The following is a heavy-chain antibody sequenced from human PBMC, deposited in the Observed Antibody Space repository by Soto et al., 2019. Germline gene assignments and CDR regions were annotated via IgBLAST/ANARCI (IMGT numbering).Heavy chain of an antibody. D-gene: IGHD2-15*01. CDR1: GFTFSSYG. V-gene: IGHV3-33*01. CDR3: ASDAAGVAAIWYYFDY. CDR2: IWYDGSNK. Sequence: QVQRVESGGVVVQPGRSLRLSCAASGFTFSSYGMHWVRQAPGKGLEWVAVIWYDGSNKYYADSVKGRFTISRDNSKNTLYLHMNSLSAEDTAVYYCASDAAGVAAIWYYFDYWGQGTLVTVSS. J-gene: IGHJ4*02.